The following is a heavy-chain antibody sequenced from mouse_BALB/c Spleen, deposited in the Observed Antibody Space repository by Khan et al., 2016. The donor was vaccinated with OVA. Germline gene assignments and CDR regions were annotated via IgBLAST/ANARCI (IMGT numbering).Heavy chain of an antibody. J-gene: IGHJ3*01. CDR2: ISDGGSYT. D-gene: IGHD2-13*01. V-gene: IGHV5-4*02. CDR1: GFPFSDYY. Sequence: EVELVESGGGLVKPGGSLTLSGAASGFPFSDYYMYWVRQTPEKRLEWVATISDGGSYTYYPDSVTGRFTISRDDAENNLYLQMSSLKSEDTAMYHCVRGFYGDPFAYWGQGTLVTVSA. CDR3: VRGFYGDPFAY.